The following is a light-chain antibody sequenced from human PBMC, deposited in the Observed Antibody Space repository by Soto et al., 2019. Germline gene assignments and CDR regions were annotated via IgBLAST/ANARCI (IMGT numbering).Light chain of an antibody. CDR3: CSYAGGSTFV. V-gene: IGLV2-23*03. Sequence: QSVLTQPASVSGSPGQSITISCTGTSSDVGTYNVFSWYQQHPGKAPKLIIYEGSRRPSGVSNRFSGSKSGNTASLTISGLQAEDEADYYCCSYAGGSTFVFGGGTKVTVL. CDR2: EGS. CDR1: SSDVGTYNV. J-gene: IGLJ2*01.